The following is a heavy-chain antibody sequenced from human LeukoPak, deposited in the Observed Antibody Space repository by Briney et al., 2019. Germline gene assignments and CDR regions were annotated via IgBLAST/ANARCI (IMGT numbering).Heavy chain of an antibody. Sequence: SGPTLVNPTQTLTLTCTFSGFSLSTSGEGVGWIRQRPGKALEWLALIYWDDDKRYSPSLKSRLTITKDTSRNQVVLTMTNMDPVDTATYYCAHRWVGSSWYWVYFDYWGQGTLVTVSS. CDR2: IYWDDDK. CDR1: GFSLSTSGEG. J-gene: IGHJ4*02. V-gene: IGHV2-5*02. CDR3: AHRWVGSSWYWVYFDY. D-gene: IGHD6-13*01.